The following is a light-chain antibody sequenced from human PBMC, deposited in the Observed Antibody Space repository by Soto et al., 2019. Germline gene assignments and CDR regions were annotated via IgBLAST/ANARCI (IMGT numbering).Light chain of an antibody. CDR3: GAWDGGLSAFV. V-gene: IGLV1-51*01. J-gene: IGLJ1*01. CDR2: DNN. CDR1: SSNIGNSF. Sequence: QALLTHSPSLSAAPGRTVTISCSGSSSNIGNSFVSWYQQLPGTAPRLLIYDNNERPSGIPDRFSGSKSGTSATLGITGLQTGDEADYYCGAWDGGLSAFVFGTGTKVTVL.